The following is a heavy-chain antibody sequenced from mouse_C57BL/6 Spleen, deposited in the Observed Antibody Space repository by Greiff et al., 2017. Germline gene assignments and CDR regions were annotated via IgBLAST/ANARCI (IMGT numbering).Heavy chain of an antibody. J-gene: IGHJ1*03. CDR3: ARVGYYVGTGYFDV. CDR1: GYTFTSYW. Sequence: VQLQQPGAELVKPGASVKLSCKASGYTFTSYWMQWVKQRPGQGLEWIGEIDPSDSYTNYNQKFKGKSTLTVDKSSSTAYMQLSSLTSEDSAVYYCARVGYYVGTGYFDVWGTGTTVTVSS. D-gene: IGHD2-3*01. CDR2: IDPSDSYT. V-gene: IGHV1-50*01.